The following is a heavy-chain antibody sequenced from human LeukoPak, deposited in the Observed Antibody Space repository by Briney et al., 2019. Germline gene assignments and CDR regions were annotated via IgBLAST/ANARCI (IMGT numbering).Heavy chain of an antibody. CDR3: ARGRYSGYDWGFDYFDY. Sequence: SETLSLTCALSGDSFSSNSAAWNWIRQSPSRGLEWLGRTYYRSKWYNDYAVSVKSRITINPDTSKNQFSLQLNSVTPEDTAVYYCARGRYSGYDWGFDYFDYWGQGTLVTVSS. D-gene: IGHD5-12*01. V-gene: IGHV6-1*01. CDR1: GDSFSSNSAA. CDR2: TYYRSKWYN. J-gene: IGHJ4*02.